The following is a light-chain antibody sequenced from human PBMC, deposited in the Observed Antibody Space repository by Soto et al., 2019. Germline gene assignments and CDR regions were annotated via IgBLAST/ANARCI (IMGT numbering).Light chain of an antibody. CDR3: QHNSNWPLT. V-gene: IGKV3-11*01. CDR1: QSVSTY. Sequence: EVVLTQSPATLSLSPGERATLSCRASQSVSTYLAWYQQRPGQAPRLLIFDASNRATGIPARFSGSGSVTDFTLTISSLVSEDFAVYYCQHNSNWPLTFGGGTRVEIK. CDR2: DAS. J-gene: IGKJ4*01.